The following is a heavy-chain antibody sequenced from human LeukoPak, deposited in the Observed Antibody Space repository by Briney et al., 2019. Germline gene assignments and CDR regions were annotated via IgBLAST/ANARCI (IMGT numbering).Heavy chain of an antibody. J-gene: IGHJ4*02. Sequence: PGGSLRLSCAASGFTFSSYAMSWVRQAPGKGLEWVSVISGSGGNTYYADSVKGRFTISRDNSKNTLYLQMNSLRAEDTAVYYCTNGDEITFGGLIVIQPSDYWGQGTLVTVSS. CDR3: TNGDEITFGGLIVIQPSDY. V-gene: IGHV3-23*01. CDR2: ISGSGGNT. CDR1: GFTFSSYA. D-gene: IGHD3-16*02.